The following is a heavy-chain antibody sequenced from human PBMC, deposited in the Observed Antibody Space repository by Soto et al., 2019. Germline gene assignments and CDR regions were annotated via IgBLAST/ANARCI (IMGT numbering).Heavy chain of an antibody. CDR3: GIFRVGLVGACPLYYSHY. Sequence: ASARVSFKESGYTFTSDYLHWVRPAPGQGLEWRGIINPSGGSTSYAQKFQGRVTMTRDTSTSTVYMELRSLRSEDTAVCYCGIFRVGLVGACPLYYSHYLGQGTLVTVSS. J-gene: IGHJ4*02. CDR1: GYTFTSDY. CDR2: INPSGGST. V-gene: IGHV1-46*01. D-gene: IGHD1-26*01.